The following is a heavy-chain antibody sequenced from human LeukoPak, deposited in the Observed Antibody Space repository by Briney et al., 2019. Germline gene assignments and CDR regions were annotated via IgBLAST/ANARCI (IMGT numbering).Heavy chain of an antibody. V-gene: IGHV3-21*01. D-gene: IGHD2-2*01. CDR2: ISSSSSYI. CDR3: ARKPRSSTSLYYFDY. J-gene: IGHJ4*02. CDR1: GFTFSSYS. Sequence: GGSLRLSCAASGFTFSSYSMNWVRQAPGKGLEWVSSISSSSSYIYYADSVKGRFTISRDNAKNSLYLQMNSLRAEDTAVYYCARKPRSSTSLYYFDYWGQGTLVTVSS.